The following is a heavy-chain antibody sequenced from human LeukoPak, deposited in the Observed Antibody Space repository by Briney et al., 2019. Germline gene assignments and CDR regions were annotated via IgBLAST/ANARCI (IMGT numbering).Heavy chain of an antibody. D-gene: IGHD3-10*01. CDR3: ARDRSYGSGSYYPTCYMDV. J-gene: IGHJ6*03. V-gene: IGHV1-3*03. Sequence: ASVKVSCKASGYTLTSYAMHWVRQAPGQRREWMGWINAGNGNTKYSQEFQGRVTITRDTSASTAYMELSSLRSEDMAVYYCARDRSYGSGSYYPTCYMDVWGKGTTVTVSS. CDR1: GYTLTSYA. CDR2: INAGNGNT.